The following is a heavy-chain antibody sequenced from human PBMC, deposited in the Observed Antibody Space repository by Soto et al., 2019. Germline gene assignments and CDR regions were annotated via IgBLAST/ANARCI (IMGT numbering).Heavy chain of an antibody. CDR2: IWFDGSNK. V-gene: IGHV3-30*19. D-gene: IGHD3-22*01. Sequence: ESVGGVVQPGWSLRLSCAASGFTFSDYGMHWVRQAPGEGLQWVAVIWFDGSNKYYADSVKGRFTISRDNSKNTLYLQMNSLRAEDTAVYYCARDRTYYYDSSGYYSSENWFDPWGQGTLVTVSS. CDR1: GFTFSDYG. J-gene: IGHJ5*02. CDR3: ARDRTYYYDSSGYYSSENWFDP.